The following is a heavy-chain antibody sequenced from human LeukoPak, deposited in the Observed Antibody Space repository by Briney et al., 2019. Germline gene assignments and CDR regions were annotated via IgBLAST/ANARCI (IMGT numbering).Heavy chain of an antibody. CDR2: IYYSGST. CDR1: GGSISSGDYY. Sequence: SQTLSLTCTVSGGSISSGDYYWSWIRQPPGKGLEWIGYIYYSGSTYYNPSLKSRVTISVDTSKNQFSLKLSSVTAPDTAVYYCARVERGFDAFDIWGQGTMVTVSS. D-gene: IGHD1-1*01. J-gene: IGHJ3*02. V-gene: IGHV4-30-4*08. CDR3: ARVERGFDAFDI.